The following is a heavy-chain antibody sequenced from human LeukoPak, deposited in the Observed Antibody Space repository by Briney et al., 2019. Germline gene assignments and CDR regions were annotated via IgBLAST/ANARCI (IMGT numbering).Heavy chain of an antibody. D-gene: IGHD4-23*01. Sequence: ASVKVSCKASGGTFSSYTISWVRLAPGQGLEWMGRIIPILGIANYAQKSQGRVTITADKSTSTAYMELSSLRSEDTAVYYCAREDYGGSYFDYWGQGTLVTVSS. V-gene: IGHV1-69*04. CDR3: AREDYGGSYFDY. J-gene: IGHJ4*02. CDR1: GGTFSSYT. CDR2: IIPILGIA.